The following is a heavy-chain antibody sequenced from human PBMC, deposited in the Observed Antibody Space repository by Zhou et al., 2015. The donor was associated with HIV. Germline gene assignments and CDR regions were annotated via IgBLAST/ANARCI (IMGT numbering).Heavy chain of an antibody. D-gene: IGHD6-6*01. CDR1: GYAFTYYA. Sequence: QVLLVQSGAEVKKPGASVKVSCKTSGYAFTYYAISWVRQAPGQGLEWMGGIIPVFGTAKYAQKFQGRVSITADRSTSIVYMDLRSLRSDDTAVYYCARDRGAARPEWRYFDLWGRGTLVTVSS. V-gene: IGHV1-69*06. CDR2: IIPVFGTA. CDR3: ARDRGAARPEWRYFDL. J-gene: IGHJ2*01.